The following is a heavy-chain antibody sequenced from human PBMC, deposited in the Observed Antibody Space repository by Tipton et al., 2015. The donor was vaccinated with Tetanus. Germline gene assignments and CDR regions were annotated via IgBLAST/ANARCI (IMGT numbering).Heavy chain of an antibody. J-gene: IGHJ6*02. CDR1: GFTFSTNA. CDR3: ARVGISLNAYSYVYHGLDV. Sequence: SLRLSCAASGFTFSTNAMHWVRQAPGKGLEWVAAIWNDGSYKYYADSVKGRFTVSRDNSKNTLYLEMNSLRAEDTAVYYCARVGISLNAYSYVYHGLDVWGQGTTVTVSS. V-gene: IGHV3-33*01. D-gene: IGHD5-18*01. CDR2: IWNDGSYK.